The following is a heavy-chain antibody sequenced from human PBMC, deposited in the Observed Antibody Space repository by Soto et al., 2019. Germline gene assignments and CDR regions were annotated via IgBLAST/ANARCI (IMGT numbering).Heavy chain of an antibody. CDR1: GFTFSSYA. V-gene: IGHV3-30-3*01. D-gene: IGHD6-19*01. J-gene: IGHJ4*02. CDR3: ARDSGWYYFDY. CDR2: ISYDGSNK. Sequence: QVQLVESGGGVVQPGRSQRLSCAASGFTFSSYAMHWVRQAPGKGLEWVAVISYDGSNKYYADSVKGRFTISRDNSKNTLYLQMNSLRAEDTAVYYCARDSGWYYFDYWGQGTLVTVSS.